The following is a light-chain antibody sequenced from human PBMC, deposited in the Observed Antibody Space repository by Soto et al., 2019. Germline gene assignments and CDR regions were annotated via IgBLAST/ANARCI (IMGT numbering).Light chain of an antibody. J-gene: IGKJ5*01. CDR2: DAS. CDR1: QTISSW. Sequence: DIQMTQSPSTLSGSVVDRVTITCRASQTISSWLAWYQQKPGKAPNLLIYDASTLERGVPSRFSGTGSGTEFTLTIDRLQPDDFATYYCQQYHTSSITFGQGTRLEIK. V-gene: IGKV1-5*01. CDR3: QQYHTSSIT.